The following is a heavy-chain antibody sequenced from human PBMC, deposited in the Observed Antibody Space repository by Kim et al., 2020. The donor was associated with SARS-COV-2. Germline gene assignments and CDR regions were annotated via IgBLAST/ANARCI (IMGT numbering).Heavy chain of an antibody. V-gene: IGHV5-51*01. CDR1: GYIFTTYW. J-gene: IGHJ3*01. CDR3: ATPPPPYGIGTPGDVVFDV. D-gene: IGHD3-10*01. CDR2: IYPGYSDT. Sequence: GESLKISCKASGYIFTTYWIGWVRQTPGKGLEWMGIIYPGYSDTRYTPSFQGQVNISADKSINTATLHWTCLKASDSAMYYCATPPPPYGIGTPGDVVFDVGGQGSMVTVYS.